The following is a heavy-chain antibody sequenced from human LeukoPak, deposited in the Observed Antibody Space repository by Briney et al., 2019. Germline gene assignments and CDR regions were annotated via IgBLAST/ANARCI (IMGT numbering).Heavy chain of an antibody. D-gene: IGHD3-10*02. Sequence: GGSLRLSCATSGFPSSDFSMTWVRQAPGKGLEWISTTNSGGTTTYYAESVKGRFTISRDNFKTALYLQMSSLRVEDTAIYYCAKQSYARSLGEGGPGTLVTVSS. V-gene: IGHV3-23*01. CDR3: AKQSYARSLGE. CDR1: GFPSSDFS. CDR2: TNSGGTTT. J-gene: IGHJ4*02.